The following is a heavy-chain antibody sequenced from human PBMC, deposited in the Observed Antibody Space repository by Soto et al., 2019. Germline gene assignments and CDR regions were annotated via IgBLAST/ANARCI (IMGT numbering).Heavy chain of an antibody. CDR3: AKSRVIVVPAAPDY. J-gene: IGHJ4*02. CDR1: GFTFSNFV. D-gene: IGHD1-26*01. Sequence: RLSCAASGFTFSNFVMSWVRQAPGKGLEWVSSISGSGGGPSYADSVRGRFTISSDNSNNTLYLQMSSLRAEDTAIYYCAKSRVIVVPAAPDYWGQGTLVTVSS. CDR2: ISGSGGGP. V-gene: IGHV3-23*01.